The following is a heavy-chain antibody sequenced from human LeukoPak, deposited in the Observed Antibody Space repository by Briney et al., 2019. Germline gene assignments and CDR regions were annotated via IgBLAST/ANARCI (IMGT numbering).Heavy chain of an antibody. CDR1: GFTFSSYS. J-gene: IGHJ6*03. CDR3: ATGVDPYYYYYMDV. CDR2: ISSSSSTI. Sequence: PGGSLRLSCAASGFTFSSYSMNWVRQAPGKGLEWVSYISSSSSTIYYADSVKGRFTISRDNAKNSLYLQMNSLRAEDTAVYYCATGVDPYYYYYMDVWGKGTTVTVSS. V-gene: IGHV3-48*01. D-gene: IGHD2-15*01.